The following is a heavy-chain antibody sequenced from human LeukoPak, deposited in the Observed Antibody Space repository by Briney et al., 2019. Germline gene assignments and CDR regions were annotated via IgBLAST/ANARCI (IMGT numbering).Heavy chain of an antibody. CDR3: ARDELPDDNSGYAFDC. V-gene: IGHV3-48*01. CDR1: GFTFSDFP. Sequence: GGSLRLSCAASGFTFSDFPMIWVRQAPGKGLEWVSYISSSSGTIYYADSVKGRFTISRDNAKNSLYLQMNSLRVEDTAVYYCARDELPDDNSGYAFDCWGQGTLVTVSS. CDR2: ISSSSGTI. D-gene: IGHD3-22*01. J-gene: IGHJ4*02.